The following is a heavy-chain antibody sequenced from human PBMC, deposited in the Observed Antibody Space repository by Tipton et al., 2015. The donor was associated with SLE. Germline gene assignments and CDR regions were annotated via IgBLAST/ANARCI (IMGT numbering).Heavy chain of an antibody. CDR1: GGSFSDYY. CDR2: IYYSGST. J-gene: IGHJ3*02. CDR3: AREREIWDAFDI. V-gene: IGHV4-30-4*01. D-gene: IGHD1-26*01. Sequence: TLSLTCAVYGGSFSDYYWSWIRQPPGKGLEWIGYIYYSGSTYYNPSLKSRVTISVDTSKNQFSLKLSSVTAADTAVYYCAREREIWDAFDIWGQGTMVTVSS.